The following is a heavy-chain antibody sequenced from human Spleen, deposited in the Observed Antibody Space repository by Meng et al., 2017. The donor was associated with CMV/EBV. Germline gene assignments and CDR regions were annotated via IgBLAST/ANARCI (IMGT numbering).Heavy chain of an antibody. CDR1: GFTFSSYA. Sequence: GESLKISCAASGFTFSSYAMHWVRQAPGKGLEWVAVISYDGSNKYYADSVKGRFTISRDNSKNTLYLQMNSLRAEDTAVYYCARDSRPVVEYFQHWGQGTLVTVSS. CDR3: ARDSRPVVEYFQH. J-gene: IGHJ1*01. CDR2: ISYDGSNK. D-gene: IGHD2-15*01. V-gene: IGHV3-30*04.